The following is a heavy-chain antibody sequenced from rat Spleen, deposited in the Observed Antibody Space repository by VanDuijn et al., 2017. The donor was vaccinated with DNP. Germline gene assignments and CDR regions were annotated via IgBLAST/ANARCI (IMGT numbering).Heavy chain of an antibody. J-gene: IGHJ3*01. CDR3: ARPIGYNFGGFAY. V-gene: IGHV5-7*01. CDR1: GFTFGDYY. CDR2: INSDGTNT. D-gene: IGHD1-4*01. Sequence: EVQLVESGGGLVQPGGSLKLSCAASGFTFGDYYMSWVRQAPAGGLEWVATINSDGTNTYYRDSVKGRFTISRDNAKTTLYLQMDSLRSEDTASYSCARPIGYNFGGFAYWGQGTLVTVSS.